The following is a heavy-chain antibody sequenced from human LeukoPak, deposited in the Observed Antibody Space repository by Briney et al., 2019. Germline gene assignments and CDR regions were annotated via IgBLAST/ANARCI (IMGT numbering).Heavy chain of an antibody. J-gene: IGHJ4*02. CDR3: ARVNYGDYTFDY. D-gene: IGHD4-17*01. V-gene: IGHV4-34*01. CDR1: GGSFRGYY. Sequence: KSSETLSLTCVIYGGSFRGYYWSWIRQPPGKGLEWIGEIYHSGSTNYNPSLKSRVTISVDKSKNQFSLKLSSVTAADTAVYYCARVNYGDYTFDYWGQGTLVTVSS. CDR2: IYHSGST.